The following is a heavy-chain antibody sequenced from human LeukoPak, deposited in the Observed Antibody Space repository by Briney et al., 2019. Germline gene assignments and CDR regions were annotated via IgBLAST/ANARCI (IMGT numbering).Heavy chain of an antibody. D-gene: IGHD1-7*01. V-gene: IGHV4-39*01. Sequence: SETLSLTCTVSGGSISSSSYYWGWIRQPPGKGLEWIGSIYYSGSTYYNPSLKSRVTISVDTSKNQFSLKLSSVTAADTAVYYCARVPYNWNYGWFDPWGQGTLVTVST. CDR1: GGSISSSSYY. CDR3: ARVPYNWNYGWFDP. J-gene: IGHJ5*02. CDR2: IYYSGST.